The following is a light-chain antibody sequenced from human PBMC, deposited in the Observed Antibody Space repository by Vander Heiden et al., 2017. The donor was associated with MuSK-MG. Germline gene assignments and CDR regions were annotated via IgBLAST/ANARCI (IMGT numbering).Light chain of an antibody. J-gene: IGLJ3*02. CDR1: SGSVSTSYY. V-gene: IGLV8-61*01. CDR2: NTN. Sequence: QTVVTQEPSFSVSPGGTVTLTCGLSSGSVSTSYYPSWYQQTPGQAPRTLIYNTNPRSSGVPDRFSGSILGNKAALTITGAQADDESDYYCVLYMGSGMSVFGGGTKLTV. CDR3: VLYMGSGMSV.